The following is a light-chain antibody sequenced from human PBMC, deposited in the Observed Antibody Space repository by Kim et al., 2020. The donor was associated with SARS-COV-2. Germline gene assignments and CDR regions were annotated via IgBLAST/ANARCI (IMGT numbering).Light chain of an antibody. V-gene: IGLV6-57*01. CDR1: CGGIATAY. Sequence: GNTVTISCTRICGGIATAYVQLFQQRPGSSPITVIYGDHQRPSGVPTRFSGSIDVSSNSASLTISGLKTEDEADYYCHSYDSTHWVFGGGTQLTVL. J-gene: IGLJ3*02. CDR3: HSYDSTHWV. CDR2: GDH.